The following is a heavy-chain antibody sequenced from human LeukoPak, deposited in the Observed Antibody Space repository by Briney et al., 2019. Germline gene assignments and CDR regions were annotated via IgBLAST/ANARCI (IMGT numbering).Heavy chain of an antibody. Sequence: SETLSLTCAVYGGSFSGYYWSWIRQPPGKGLEWIGEINHSGSTNYNPSLKSRVTISVDTSKNQFSLKLSSVTAAGTAVYYCARGANYYDSSGYYARYYYGMDVWGQGTTVTVSS. CDR1: GGSFSGYY. CDR2: INHSGST. D-gene: IGHD3-22*01. CDR3: ARGANYYDSSGYYARYYYGMDV. J-gene: IGHJ6*02. V-gene: IGHV4-34*01.